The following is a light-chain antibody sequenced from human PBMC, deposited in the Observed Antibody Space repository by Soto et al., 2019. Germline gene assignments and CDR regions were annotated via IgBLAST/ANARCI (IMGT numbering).Light chain of an antibody. CDR2: AAS. Sequence: DVHMTQSPSSLSASVGDRVTITCRASQGISRSLAWYQQKPGKAPKLLIYAASTLQSGVPSRFSGSGSGTDFTLTISSLQPEDVAIYYCQKYDSAPLTFGGGTMVEIK. CDR1: QGISRS. V-gene: IGKV1-27*01. J-gene: IGKJ4*01. CDR3: QKYDSAPLT.